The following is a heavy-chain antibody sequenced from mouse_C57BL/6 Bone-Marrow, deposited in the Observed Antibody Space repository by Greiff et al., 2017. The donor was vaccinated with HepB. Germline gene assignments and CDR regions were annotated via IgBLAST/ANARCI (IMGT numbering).Heavy chain of an antibody. D-gene: IGHD2-5*01. J-gene: IGHJ3*01. CDR3: ARRDSNLAWFAY. CDR2: IYPRSGNT. Sequence: QVQLKESGAELARPGASVKLSCKASGYTFTSYGISWVKQRTGQGLEWIGEIYPRSGNTYYNEKFKGKATLTADKSSSTAYMELRSLTSEDSAVYFCARRDSNLAWFAYWGQGTLVTASA. V-gene: IGHV1-81*01. CDR1: GYTFTSYG.